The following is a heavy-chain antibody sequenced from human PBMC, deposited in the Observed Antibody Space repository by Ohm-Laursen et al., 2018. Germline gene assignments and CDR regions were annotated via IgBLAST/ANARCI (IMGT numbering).Heavy chain of an antibody. V-gene: IGHV4-59*08. CDR1: GGSISSYY. J-gene: IGHJ5*02. CDR2: IYYSGST. D-gene: IGHD5-12*01. CDR3: ARLTWIRNWFDP. Sequence: GTLSLTCNVSGGSISSYYWSWIRQPPGRTLEWIGYIYYSGSTNYNPSLKSRVTISVDTSKSQFSLRLSSVAAADTAVYYCARLTWIRNWFDPWGQGTLVTVSS.